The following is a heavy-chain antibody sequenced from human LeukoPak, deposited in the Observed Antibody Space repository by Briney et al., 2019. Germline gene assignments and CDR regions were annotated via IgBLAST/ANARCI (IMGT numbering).Heavy chain of an antibody. D-gene: IGHD3-16*02. V-gene: IGHV3-30*02. Sequence: GGSLRLSCAASGFTFSSYGMHWVRQAPGKGLEWVAFIRYDGSNKYYADSVKGRFTISRDNSKNTLYPQMNSLRAEDTAVYYCARSLSSRFSGPRRPYYFDSWGQGTLVTVSS. CDR1: GFTFSSYG. J-gene: IGHJ4*02. CDR2: IRYDGSNK. CDR3: ARSLSSRFSGPRRPYYFDS.